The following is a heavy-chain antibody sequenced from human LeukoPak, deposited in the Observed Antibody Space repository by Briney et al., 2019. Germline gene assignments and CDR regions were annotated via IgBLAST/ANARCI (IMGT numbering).Heavy chain of an antibody. Sequence: ASVKLSCKASGYRFTSYGISWGRQAPGQGREWMGWVSAYNGNTNHAQNFQARVTMTTDTSTTTAYVAVRSLRSDDTAVYYCARVDLLWTGHYSANWFDPWGQGTPVTVSS. D-gene: IGHD3/OR15-3a*01. CDR2: VSAYNGNT. CDR1: GYRFTSYG. J-gene: IGHJ5*02. V-gene: IGHV1-18*04. CDR3: ARVDLLWTGHYSANWFDP.